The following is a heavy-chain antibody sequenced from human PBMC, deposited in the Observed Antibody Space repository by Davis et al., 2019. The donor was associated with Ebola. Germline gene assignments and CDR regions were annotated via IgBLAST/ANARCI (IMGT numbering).Heavy chain of an antibody. CDR3: ASLRRTITGMDDAFDI. D-gene: IGHD1-20*01. V-gene: IGHV5-51*01. CDR2: IYTGDSDT. Sequence: GESLKISCKDSGNSFASHWIGWVRQMPGKGLVWMGIIYTGDSDTRYSPSFRGQVTISADKSIKTAFLQWSSLKASDTAMYYCASLRRTITGMDDAFDIWGQGTMVTVSP. CDR1: GNSFASHW. J-gene: IGHJ3*02.